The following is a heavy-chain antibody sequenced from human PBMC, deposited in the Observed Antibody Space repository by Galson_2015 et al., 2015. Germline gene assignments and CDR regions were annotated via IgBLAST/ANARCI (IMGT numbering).Heavy chain of an antibody. Sequence: TLSLTCTVSGGSISSGGYYWSWIRQHPGKGLEWIGYIYYSGSTYYNPSLKSRVTISVDTSKNQFSLKLSSVTAAGTAVYYCARAGRFVVVPAAMIDYSKGINWFDPWGQGTLVTVSS. D-gene: IGHD2-2*01. CDR3: ARAGRFVVVPAAMIDYSKGINWFDP. J-gene: IGHJ5*02. CDR1: GGSISSGGYY. CDR2: IYYSGST. V-gene: IGHV4-31*03.